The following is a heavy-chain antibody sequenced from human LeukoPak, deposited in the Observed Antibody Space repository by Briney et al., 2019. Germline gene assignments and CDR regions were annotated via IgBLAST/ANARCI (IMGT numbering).Heavy chain of an antibody. D-gene: IGHD6-6*01. CDR1: GYTFTSYV. Sequence: ASVKVSCKSSGYTFTSYVINWVRQATGQGLEWMVWMNPNSGNTGYAQKFQGRVTMTRNTSISTAYMELSSLRSEDTAVYYCARGSRGIAARRFDAFDIWGQGTMVTVSS. CDR2: MNPNSGNT. J-gene: IGHJ3*02. V-gene: IGHV1-8*01. CDR3: ARGSRGIAARRFDAFDI.